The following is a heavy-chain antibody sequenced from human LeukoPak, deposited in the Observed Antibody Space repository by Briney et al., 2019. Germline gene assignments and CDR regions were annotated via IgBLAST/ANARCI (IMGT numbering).Heavy chain of an antibody. V-gene: IGHV1-2*06. CDR3: ARLLGDFEY. CDR1: GYTFTDYY. J-gene: IGHJ4*02. CDR2: INPKSGGT. D-gene: IGHD3-16*01. Sequence: GASVKVSCKASGYTFTDYYMHWVRQAPGQRLEWMGRINPKSGGTSFAQKFQGRVTMTRDTSISTAYMELSRLRSDDTAVYYCARLLGDFEYWGQGTLVTVSS.